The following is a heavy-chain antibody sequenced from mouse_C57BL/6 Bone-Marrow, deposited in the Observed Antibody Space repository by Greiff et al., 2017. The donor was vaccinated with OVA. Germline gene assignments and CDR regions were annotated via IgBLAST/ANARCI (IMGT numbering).Heavy chain of an antibody. CDR2: IDPEAGDT. J-gene: IGHJ3*01. Sequence: VQLQQSGAELVRPGASVKLSCTASGFNIKDYYMHWVKQRPEQGLEWIGRIDPEAGDTEYAPKFQGKATMTADTSSNTAYLQLSSLTSEDTAVYYCTTHYCSSYWFAYWGQGTLVTVSA. CDR3: TTHYCSSYWFAY. D-gene: IGHD1-1*01. V-gene: IGHV14-1*01. CDR1: GFNIKDYY.